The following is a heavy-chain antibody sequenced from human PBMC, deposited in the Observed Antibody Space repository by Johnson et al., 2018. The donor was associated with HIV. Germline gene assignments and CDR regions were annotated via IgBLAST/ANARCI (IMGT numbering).Heavy chain of an antibody. Sequence: VQLVESGGDLVQPGGSLRLSCAASGFIFSSYWMSWVRQAPGKGLEWVANIKQDGSEKYYVDSVKGRFTISRDNAKNSLYLQMNNRRVEDKAVYPPFCPLTIFCLAPDAFDMWGQGTMVTVSS. V-gene: IGHV3-7*05. J-gene: IGHJ3*02. CDR1: GFIFSSYW. CDR3: FCPLTIFCLAPDAFDM. D-gene: IGHD3-9*01. CDR2: IKQDGSEK.